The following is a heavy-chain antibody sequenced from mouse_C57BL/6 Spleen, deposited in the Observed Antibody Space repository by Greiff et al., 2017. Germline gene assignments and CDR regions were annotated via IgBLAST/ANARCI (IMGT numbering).Heavy chain of an antibody. CDR2: IDPSDSET. CDR3: ARRNYGSRGYYAMDY. J-gene: IGHJ4*01. V-gene: IGHV1-52*01. D-gene: IGHD1-1*01. CDR1: GYTFTSYW. Sequence: QVQLQQSGAELVRPGSSVKLSCKASGYTFTSYWMHWVKQRPIQGLEWIGNIDPSDSETHYNQKFKDKATLTVDKSSSTAYMQLSSLTSEDSAVYYCARRNYGSRGYYAMDYWGQGTSVTVSS.